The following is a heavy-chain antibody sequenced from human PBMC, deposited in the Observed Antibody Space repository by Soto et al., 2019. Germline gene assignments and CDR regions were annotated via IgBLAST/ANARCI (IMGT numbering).Heavy chain of an antibody. J-gene: IGHJ4*02. CDR1: GFTFSSYA. CDR3: AKEGSAYLYFDY. CDR2: ISYDGSNK. V-gene: IGHV3-30-3*01. D-gene: IGHD2-2*01. Sequence: GGSLRLSCAASGFTFSSYAMHWVRQAPGKGLEWVAVISYDGSNKYYADPVKGRFTISRDNSKNTLYLQMNSLRAEDTAVYYCAKEGSAYLYFDYWGQGTLVTVSS.